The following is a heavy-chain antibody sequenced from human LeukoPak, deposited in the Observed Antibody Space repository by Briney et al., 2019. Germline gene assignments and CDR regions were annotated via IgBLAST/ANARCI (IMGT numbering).Heavy chain of an antibody. CDR3: ANPGLLWFGESDAFDI. D-gene: IGHD3-10*01. CDR1: GFTFSDYG. Sequence: GRSLRLSCVASGFTFSDYGMLWVRQPPGKGLEWVAVISYDGRDEHYADSVKGRFTISRDNSKNTLYLQMNSLRAEDTAVYYCANPGLLWFGESDAFDIWGQGTMVTVSS. V-gene: IGHV3-30*18. J-gene: IGHJ3*02. CDR2: ISYDGRDE.